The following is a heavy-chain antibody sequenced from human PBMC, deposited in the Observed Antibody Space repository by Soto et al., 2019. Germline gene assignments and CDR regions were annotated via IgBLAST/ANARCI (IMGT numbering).Heavy chain of an antibody. Sequence: GESLKISCKGSGYSFTSYWISWVRQMTGKGLEWMGRIDPSDSYTNYSPSFQGHVTISADKSISTAYLQWSSLKASDTAMYYCARLPYGDYVAGGFDPWGQGTLVTVSS. CDR1: GYSFTSYW. CDR2: IDPSDSYT. J-gene: IGHJ5*02. D-gene: IGHD4-17*01. V-gene: IGHV5-10-1*01. CDR3: ARLPYGDYVAGGFDP.